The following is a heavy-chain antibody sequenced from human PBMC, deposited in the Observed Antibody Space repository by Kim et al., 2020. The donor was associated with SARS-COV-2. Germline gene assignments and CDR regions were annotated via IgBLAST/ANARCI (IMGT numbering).Heavy chain of an antibody. CDR1: GGSISSSNW. V-gene: IGHV4-4*02. D-gene: IGHD4-17*01. CDR2: IYHSGST. CDR3: ARAPRMTTAHFDP. J-gene: IGHJ5*02. Sequence: SETLSLTCAVSGGSISSSNWWSWVRQPPGKGLEWIGEIYHSGSTNYNPSLKSRVTISVDKSKNQFSLKLSSVTAADTAVYYCARAPRMTTAHFDPWGQGTLVTVSS.